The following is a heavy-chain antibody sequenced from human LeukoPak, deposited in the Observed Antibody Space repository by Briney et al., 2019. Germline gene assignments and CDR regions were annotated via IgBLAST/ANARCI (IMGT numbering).Heavy chain of an antibody. J-gene: IGHJ4*02. CDR3: ARGVNSGYFDY. CDR2: IYYSGST. Sequence: SETLSLTCTVSGGSVSSSSYYWGWIRQPPGKGLGWIGSIYYSGSTYSNPSLQSRVTISVDTTKNQFSLKLTSVTAADTAVYYCARGVNSGYFDYCGQGTLVTVSS. D-gene: IGHD1-26*01. V-gene: IGHV4-39*07. CDR1: GGSVSSSSYY.